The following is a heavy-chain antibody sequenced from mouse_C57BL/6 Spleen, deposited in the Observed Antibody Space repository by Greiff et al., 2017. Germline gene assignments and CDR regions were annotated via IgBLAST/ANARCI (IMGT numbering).Heavy chain of an antibody. J-gene: IGHJ1*03. CDR1: GYTFTSYW. CDR2: IYPGSGST. CDR3: ARLEGLIYYYGSSYFDV. V-gene: IGHV1-55*01. D-gene: IGHD1-1*01. Sequence: QVQLQQPGAELVKPGASVKMSCKASGYTFTSYWITWVKQRPGQGLEWIGDIYPGSGSTNYNEKFKSKATLTVDTSSSTAYMQLSSLTSEESAVYYCARLEGLIYYYGSSYFDVWGTGTTVTVSS.